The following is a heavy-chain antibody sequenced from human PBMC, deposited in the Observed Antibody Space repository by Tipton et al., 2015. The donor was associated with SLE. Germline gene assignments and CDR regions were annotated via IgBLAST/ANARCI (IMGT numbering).Heavy chain of an antibody. CDR3: ARRYPPRGYSSGQDWFDP. CDR2: IYYSGST. Sequence: TLSLTCTVSGVSIRSSSFFWGWIRQPPGKGLEWLGSIYYSGSTHYNPSLTSRVTISVDTSTNQFSLRLSSVPAAATAVYYCARRYPPRGYSSGQDWFDPWGQGTLATVSS. J-gene: IGHJ5*02. CDR1: GVSIRSSSFF. V-gene: IGHV4-39*07. D-gene: IGHD5-18*01.